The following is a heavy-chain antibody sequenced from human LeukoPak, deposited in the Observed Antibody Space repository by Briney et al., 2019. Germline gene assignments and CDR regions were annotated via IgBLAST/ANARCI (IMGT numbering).Heavy chain of an antibody. Sequence: GASVKVSCKASGGTFSSYAISWVRQAPGQGLEWMGGIIPIFGTANCAQKFQGRVTITADESTSTAYMELSSLRSEDTAVYYCARDQSYGDYPLYYFDYWGQGTLVTVSS. CDR1: GGTFSSYA. CDR2: IIPIFGTA. D-gene: IGHD4-17*01. J-gene: IGHJ4*02. CDR3: ARDQSYGDYPLYYFDY. V-gene: IGHV1-69*13.